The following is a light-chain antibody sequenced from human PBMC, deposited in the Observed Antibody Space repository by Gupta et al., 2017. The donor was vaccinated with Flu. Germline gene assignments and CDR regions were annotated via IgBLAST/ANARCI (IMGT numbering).Light chain of an antibody. CDR3: QQYGSSPPFCLT. Sequence: EIVLTQSPGTLSLSPGERATLSCRASQSVSSSYLAWYQQKPGQAPRLLIYGASSRATGIPDRFSGSGSGTDFTLTISRPEPEDFAVYYCQQYGSSPPFCLTFGGGTKVEIK. J-gene: IGKJ4*01. CDR2: GAS. V-gene: IGKV3-20*01. CDR1: QSVSSSY.